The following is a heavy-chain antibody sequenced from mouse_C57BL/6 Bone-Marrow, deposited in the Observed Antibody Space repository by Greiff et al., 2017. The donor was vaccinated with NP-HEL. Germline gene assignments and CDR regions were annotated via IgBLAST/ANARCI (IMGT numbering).Heavy chain of an antibody. CDR2: IDPENGDT. CDR3: TSYYYGSNDWYFDV. J-gene: IGHJ1*03. D-gene: IGHD1-1*01. CDR1: GFNIKDDY. V-gene: IGHV14-4*01. Sequence: VQLQQSGAELVRPGASVKLSCTASGFNIKDDYMHWVKQRPEQGLEWIGWIDPENGDTEYASKFQGKATITADTSSNTAYLQLSSLTSEDTAVYYCTSYYYGSNDWYFDVWGTGTTVTVSS.